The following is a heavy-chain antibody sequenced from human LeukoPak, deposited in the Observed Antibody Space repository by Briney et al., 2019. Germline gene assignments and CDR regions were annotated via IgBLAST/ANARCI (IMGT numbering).Heavy chain of an antibody. J-gene: IGHJ4*02. D-gene: IGHD6-19*01. V-gene: IGHV1-46*01. CDR1: GYTFTSYY. Sequence: ASVKVSCKASGYTFTSYYIHWVRQAPGQGLEWMGIINPSGGSPTYAQRFQGRVTMTCDTSTSTVYMELSRLRSDDTAVYYCARDSSGWYYFDYWGQGTLVTVSS. CDR3: ARDSSGWYYFDY. CDR2: INPSGGSP.